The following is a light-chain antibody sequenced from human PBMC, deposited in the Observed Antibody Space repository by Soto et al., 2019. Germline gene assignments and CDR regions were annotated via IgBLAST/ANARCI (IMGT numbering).Light chain of an antibody. Sequence: DIQMTQSPSILSASVGDRVTITCRASQSISSWLAWYQQKPGKAPNLLIHKASHLESGVPSRFSGSGSGTDFTLTISSLQPEDSATYYCLQHYNYPWTFGQGTKVDIK. V-gene: IGKV1-5*03. CDR2: KAS. J-gene: IGKJ1*01. CDR1: QSISSW. CDR3: LQHYNYPWT.